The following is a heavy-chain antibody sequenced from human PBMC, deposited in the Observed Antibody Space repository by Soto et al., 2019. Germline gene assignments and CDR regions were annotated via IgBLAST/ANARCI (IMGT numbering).Heavy chain of an antibody. CDR1: GFTVSSNY. V-gene: IGHV3-53*01. J-gene: IGHJ6*01. CDR2: IYSGGST. D-gene: IGHD6-19*01. CDR3: TPDLWSIAVDEYYSGMDV. Sequence: PGGSLRLSCASSGFTVSSNYMSWIRQAPGRGLEWVSVIYSGGSTYYADSVKGRFTLSRDDPKNTLYLQMNSLKTEDTAVYYCTPDLWSIAVDEYYSGMDVWGHGTTVTVSS.